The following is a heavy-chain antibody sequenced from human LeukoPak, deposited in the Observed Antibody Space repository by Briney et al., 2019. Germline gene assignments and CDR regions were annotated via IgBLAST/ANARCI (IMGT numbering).Heavy chain of an antibody. CDR2: IIPIFGTA. D-gene: IGHD4-17*01. V-gene: IGHV1-69*05. CDR3: ATKKRYDYGDHGGFDY. Sequence: ASVKVSCKASGGTFSSYAISWVRQAPGQGLEWIGGIIPIFGTANYAQKFQGRVTITTDESTSTAYMELSSLRSEDTAVYYCATKKRYDYGDHGGFDYWGQGTLVTVSS. CDR1: GGTFSSYA. J-gene: IGHJ4*02.